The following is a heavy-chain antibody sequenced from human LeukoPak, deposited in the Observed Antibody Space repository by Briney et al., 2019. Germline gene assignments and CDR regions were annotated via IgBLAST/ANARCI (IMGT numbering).Heavy chain of an antibody. CDR2: IYPGDSDT. Sequence: GESLKISCQGSGYSFASYWIGWVRQIPGKGLEWMGIIYPGDSDTRYSPSFQGQVTISADKSISTAYLQWSSLKASDTAMYYCARRPYSSLNYWFDPWGQGTLVTVSS. D-gene: IGHD6-13*01. V-gene: IGHV5-51*01. CDR3: ARRPYSSLNYWFDP. J-gene: IGHJ5*02. CDR1: GYSFASYW.